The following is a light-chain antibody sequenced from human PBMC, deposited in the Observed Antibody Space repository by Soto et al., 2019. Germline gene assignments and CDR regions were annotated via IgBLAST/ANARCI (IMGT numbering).Light chain of an antibody. CDR2: GVS. CDR1: QRVSNTY. CDR3: QQYSSSPVT. V-gene: IGKV3-20*01. J-gene: IGKJ4*01. Sequence: EIVVAKSPGTLSLSPGERATLSCRASQRVSNTYLAWYQQKPGQAPRLLIYGVSSRATGIPDRFSGSGSGTDFTLTISRLEPEDFAVYYCQQYSSSPVTFGGGTKVDI.